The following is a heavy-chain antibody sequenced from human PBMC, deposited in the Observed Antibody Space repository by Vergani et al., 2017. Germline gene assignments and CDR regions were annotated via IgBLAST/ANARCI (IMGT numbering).Heavy chain of an antibody. CDR1: GSSFTSTG. CDR2: IDPSDSYT. Sequence: VQLVQSGAEVKKPGGSRRISGRGSGSSFTSTGIGWVGQLPGKGLEWMGRIDPSDSYTNYSPSFQGHVTISADKSISTAYLQWSSLKASDTAMYYCARHGPSHYGDYGLDWFDPWGQGTLVTVSS. V-gene: IGHV5-10-1*03. CDR3: ARHGPSHYGDYGLDWFDP. J-gene: IGHJ5*02. D-gene: IGHD4-17*01.